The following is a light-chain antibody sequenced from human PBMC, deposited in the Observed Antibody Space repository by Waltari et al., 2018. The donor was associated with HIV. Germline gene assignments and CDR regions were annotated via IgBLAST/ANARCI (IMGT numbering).Light chain of an antibody. V-gene: IGLV3-25*03. CDR2: KDT. CDR1: AMPTQY. J-gene: IGLJ2*01. Sequence: YELTQPPSVSVSPGQTAAITCSGDAMPTQYSFWYQQRPGQAPVMVIFKDTQRASGIPERFSGSSSGTTVTLTISGVKTEDEADYYCQSVDAGGTQVVFGGGTKLSVL. CDR3: QSVDAGGTQVV.